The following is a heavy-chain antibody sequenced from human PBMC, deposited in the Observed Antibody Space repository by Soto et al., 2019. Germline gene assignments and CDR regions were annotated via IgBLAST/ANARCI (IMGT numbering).Heavy chain of an antibody. CDR3: ARTHIWGSYRPLNWFDP. CDR1: GGSISSGDYY. V-gene: IGHV4-61*08. D-gene: IGHD3-16*02. Sequence: PSETLSLTCTVSGGSISSGDYYWSWIRQPPGKGLEWIGYIYYSGSTNYNPSLKSRVTISVDTSKNQFSLKLSSVTAADTAVYYCARTHIWGSYRPLNWFDPWGQGTLVTVSS. CDR2: IYYSGST. J-gene: IGHJ5*02.